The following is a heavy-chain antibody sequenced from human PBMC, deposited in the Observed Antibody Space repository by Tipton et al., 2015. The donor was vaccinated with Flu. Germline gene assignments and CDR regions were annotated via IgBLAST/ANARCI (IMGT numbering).Heavy chain of an antibody. J-gene: IGHJ6*02. CDR2: MNPNGGNT. V-gene: IGHV1-8*01. CDR1: GYTFTSYD. D-gene: IGHD3-10*01. Sequence: QLVQSGAEVKKPGASVKVSCKASGYTFTSYDINWVRQAPGQGLEWMGWMNPNGGNTGYAQKVQGRVTMTRNTSISTAYMELSSLRSEDTAVYYCAPWASGAYYYGMGVWGQGTTLTVS. CDR3: APWASGAYYYGMGV.